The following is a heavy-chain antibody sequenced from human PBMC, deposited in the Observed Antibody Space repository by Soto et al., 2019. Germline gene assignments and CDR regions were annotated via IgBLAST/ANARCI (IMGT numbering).Heavy chain of an antibody. CDR3: ARDVSPGDSTYYLYAFDI. J-gene: IGHJ3*02. CDR1: GFSLSNYW. D-gene: IGHD3-22*01. V-gene: IGHV3-7*05. Sequence: EVQLVESGGGLVQPGESLRLTCAASGFSLSNYWMTWVRQAPGKGLEWVANIKQDESRKSYLDSVRGRFTISRDNARNSLYLQMNSLRAEDTALYYCARDVSPGDSTYYLYAFDIWGQWTMVTVSS. CDR2: IKQDESRK.